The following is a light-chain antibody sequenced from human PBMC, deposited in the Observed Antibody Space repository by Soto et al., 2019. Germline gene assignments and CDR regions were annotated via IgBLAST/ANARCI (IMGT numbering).Light chain of an antibody. V-gene: IGLV2-14*01. J-gene: IGLJ1*01. CDR1: SSDVGGYNS. Sequence: QSALTQPASVSGSPGQSITISCTGTSSDVGGYNSVSWYQQHPGKVXXXXXXXXXIRPSGVXXXXXXXXXXXXXXXXXSGXQAEDEADYYCSSYTSISTLVFGTGTKLTVL. CDR2: XXX. CDR3: SSYTSISTLV.